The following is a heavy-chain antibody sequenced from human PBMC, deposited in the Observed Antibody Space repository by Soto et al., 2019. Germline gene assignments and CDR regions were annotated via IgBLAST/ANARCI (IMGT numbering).Heavy chain of an antibody. CDR1: GYTFTSYG. CDR2: ISAYNGNT. D-gene: IGHD2-21*02. Sequence: XSVKVSCKASGYTFTSYGISWVRQAPGQGLEWMGWISAYNGNTNYAQKLQGRVTMTTDTSTSTAYMELRSLRSDDTAVYYCARDDDYCGGDCYSYYYGMDVWGQGTTVTVS. J-gene: IGHJ6*02. V-gene: IGHV1-18*01. CDR3: ARDDDYCGGDCYSYYYGMDV.